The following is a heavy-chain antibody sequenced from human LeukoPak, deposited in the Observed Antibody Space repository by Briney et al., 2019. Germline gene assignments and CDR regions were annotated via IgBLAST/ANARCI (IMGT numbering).Heavy chain of an antibody. Sequence: GGSLRLSCAASGFTFSNYAMSWVRQAPGKGLDWVAVIIENGSNQYYADSVKGRFTISRDNSKNTLFLQMNSLRGEDTAMYYCARVQGGGYRTADYWGQGTLVTVSS. CDR2: IIENGSNQ. CDR3: ARVQGGGYRTADY. CDR1: GFTFSNYA. V-gene: IGHV3-30*04. D-gene: IGHD6-19*01. J-gene: IGHJ4*02.